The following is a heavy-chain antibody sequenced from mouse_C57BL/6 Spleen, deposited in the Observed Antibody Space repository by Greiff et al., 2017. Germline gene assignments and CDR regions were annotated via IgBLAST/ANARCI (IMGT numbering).Heavy chain of an antibody. CDR3: ANHRYSNYASDY. CDR2: INPSSGYT. V-gene: IGHV1-7*01. Sequence: QVQLQQSGAELAKPGASVKLSCKASGYTFTSYWMHWVKQRPGQGLVWIGYINPSSGYTKYNQKFKDKATLTANKSSSTAYMQLSSLTYEDSAVYYCANHRYSNYASDYWGQGTTVTVSS. CDR1: GYTFTSYW. J-gene: IGHJ4*01. D-gene: IGHD2-5*01.